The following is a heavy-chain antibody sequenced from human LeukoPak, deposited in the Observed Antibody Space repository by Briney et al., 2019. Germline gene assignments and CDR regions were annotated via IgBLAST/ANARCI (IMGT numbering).Heavy chain of an antibody. D-gene: IGHD3-9*01. CDR1: GGSISSYY. CDR3: ARVVRNYDILTGYYTEIDY. J-gene: IGHJ4*02. CDR2: IYTSGST. V-gene: IGHV4-4*07. Sequence: PSETLSLTCTVSGGSISSYYWSWIRQPAGKGLEWIGRIYTSGSTNYNPSLKSRVTMSVDTSKNQFSLKLSSVTAADTAVYYCARVVRNYDILTGYYTEIDYWSQGTLVTVSS.